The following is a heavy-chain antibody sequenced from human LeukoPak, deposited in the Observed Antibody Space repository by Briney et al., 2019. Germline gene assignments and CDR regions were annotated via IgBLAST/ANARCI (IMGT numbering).Heavy chain of an antibody. CDR3: ARRSSGDAFDI. J-gene: IGHJ3*02. CDR2: IYYSGST. CDR1: GGSINNYY. Sequence: SETLSLTCTVSGGSINNYYWSWIRQPPGKGLEWIGYIYYSGSTNYNPSLKSRVTISVDTSKNQFSLKLSSVTAADTAVYYCARRSSGDAFDIWGQGTMVTVSS. V-gene: IGHV4-59*08.